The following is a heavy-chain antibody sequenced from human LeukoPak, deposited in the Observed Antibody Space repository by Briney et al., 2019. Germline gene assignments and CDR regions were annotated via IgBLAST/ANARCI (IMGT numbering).Heavy chain of an antibody. CDR1: GGSISSSSYY. CDR3: ARDRSGTTWGWFDP. Sequence: SETLSLTCTVSGGSISSSSYYWGWIRQPPGKGLEWIGSIYYSGSTYYNPSLKSRVTISVDTSKNQFSLKLSSVTAADTAVYYCARDRSGTTWGWFDPWGQGTLVTVSS. CDR2: IYYSGST. D-gene: IGHD1-1*01. J-gene: IGHJ5*02. V-gene: IGHV4-39*07.